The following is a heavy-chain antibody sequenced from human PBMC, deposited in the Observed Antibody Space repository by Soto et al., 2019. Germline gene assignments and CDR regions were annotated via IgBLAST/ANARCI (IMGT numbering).Heavy chain of an antibody. CDR3: AGSFKYGSGTFDALDV. CDR2: IIPIFGTA. D-gene: IGHD3-10*01. CDR1: GGTSSDYA. J-gene: IGHJ3*01. V-gene: IGHV1-69*01. Sequence: QVLLVQSGTEVKKPESSVKVSCQVSGGTSSDYALTWVRQAPGQGLEWMGGIIPIFGTANYAQRFQGRVSITADESSSTAYMELSSMKSEDTAVYYCAGSFKYGSGTFDALDVWGHGTMVMVSS.